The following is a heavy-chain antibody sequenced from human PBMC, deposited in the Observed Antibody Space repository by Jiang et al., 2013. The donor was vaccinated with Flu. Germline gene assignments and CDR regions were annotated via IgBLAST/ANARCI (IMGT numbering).Heavy chain of an antibody. Sequence: GQGLEWMGIINPSGGSTSYAQKFQGRVTMTRDTSTSTAYMELSSLRSEDTAVYYCARVDYDFWSGYHLFDYWGQGTLVTVSS. J-gene: IGHJ4*02. D-gene: IGHD3-3*01. V-gene: IGHV1-46*01. CDR3: ARVDYDFWSGYHLFDY. CDR2: INPSGGST.